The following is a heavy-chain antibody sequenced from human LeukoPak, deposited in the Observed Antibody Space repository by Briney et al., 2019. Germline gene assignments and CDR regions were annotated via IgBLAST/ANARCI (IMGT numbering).Heavy chain of an antibody. J-gene: IGHJ4*02. Sequence: GGSLRLSCAASGFTFSSYAMHWVRQAPGKGLEHVSAISSNGGSTYYANSVKGRFTISRDNSKNTLYLQMGSLRAEDMAVYYCARGRGLYCSSTSCSSFDYWGQGTLVTVSS. CDR3: ARGRGLYCSSTSCSSFDY. V-gene: IGHV3-64*01. D-gene: IGHD2-2*01. CDR2: ISSNGGST. CDR1: GFTFSSYA.